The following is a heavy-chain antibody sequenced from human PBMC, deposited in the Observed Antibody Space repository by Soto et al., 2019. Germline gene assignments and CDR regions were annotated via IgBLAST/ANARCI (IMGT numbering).Heavy chain of an antibody. Sequence: EVQLVESGGDLVQPGGSLRLSCVASGFSVNSGYMNWVRQAPGKGPQWVSVIYRGGTTYQPDSVKGRFTISRDDSKNALYLQMNSLSPEDTAVYYCARANDFNAFDIWGPGTMVTVSS. CDR3: ARANDFNAFDI. V-gene: IGHV3-53*04. CDR1: GFSVNSGY. J-gene: IGHJ3*02. D-gene: IGHD2-21*02. CDR2: IYRGGTT.